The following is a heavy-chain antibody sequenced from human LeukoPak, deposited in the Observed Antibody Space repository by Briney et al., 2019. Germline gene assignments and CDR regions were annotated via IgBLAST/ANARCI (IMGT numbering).Heavy chain of an antibody. V-gene: IGHV3-30*02. J-gene: IGHJ6*03. CDR2: IRYDGSNK. D-gene: IGHD2-15*01. CDR1: GFTFSSYG. CDR3: ARDFRSSRGYYYMDV. Sequence: PGGSLRLSCAASGFTFSSYGMHWVRQAPGKGLEWVAFIRYDGSNKYYADSVKGRFTISRDNSKNTLSLQMNSLRVEDTAVYYCARDFRSSRGYYYMDVWGKGTTVTVSS.